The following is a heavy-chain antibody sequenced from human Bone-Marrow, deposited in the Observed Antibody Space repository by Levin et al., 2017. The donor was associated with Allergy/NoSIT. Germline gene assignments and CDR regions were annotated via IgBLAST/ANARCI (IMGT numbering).Heavy chain of an antibody. D-gene: IGHD5-24*01. CDR1: GFTVSSNY. CDR3: ASLDRRDGYNYNTGWNY. J-gene: IGHJ4*02. V-gene: IGHV3-53*01. Sequence: GGSLRLSCAASGFTVSSNYMSWVRQAPGKGLEWVSVIYSGGSTYYADSVKGRFTISRDNSKNTLYLQMNSLRAEDTAVYYCASLDRRDGYNYNTGWNYWGQGTLVTVSS. CDR2: IYSGGST.